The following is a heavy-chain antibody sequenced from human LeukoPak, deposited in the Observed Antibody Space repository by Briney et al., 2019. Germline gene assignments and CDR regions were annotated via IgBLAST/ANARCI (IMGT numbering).Heavy chain of an antibody. J-gene: IGHJ3*02. CDR2: IYYSGST. V-gene: IGHV4-59*01. CDR3: ARVTRKYTKNDAFDI. CDR1: GGSISGYY. Sequence: PSETLSLTCTVSGGSISGYYWSWIRQPPGKGLEWIGYIYYSGSTNYNPSLKSRVTISVDTSKNQFSLKLSSVTAADTAVYYCARVTRKYTKNDAFDIWGQGTMVTVSS. D-gene: IGHD1-14*01.